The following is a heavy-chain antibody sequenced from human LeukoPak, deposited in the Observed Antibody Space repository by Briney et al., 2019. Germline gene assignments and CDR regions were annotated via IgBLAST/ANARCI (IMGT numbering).Heavy chain of an antibody. D-gene: IGHD2-2*02. CDR1: GGSISSGSYY. CDR2: IYTSGST. CDR3: ASIPSLEYYFDY. J-gene: IGHJ4*02. V-gene: IGHV4-61*02. Sequence: PSGTLSLTCTVSGGSISSGSYYWSWIRQPAGKGLEWIGRIYTSGSTNYNPSLKSRVTISVDTSKNQFSLKLSSVTAADTAVYYCASIPSLEYYFDYWGQGTLVTVSS.